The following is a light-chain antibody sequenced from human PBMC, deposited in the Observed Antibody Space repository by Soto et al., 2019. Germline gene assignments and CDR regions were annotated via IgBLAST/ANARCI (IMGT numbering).Light chain of an antibody. CDR3: QLYNNWPRT. CDR2: DAS. Sequence: VMTQSPATLSVSPGESATLSCRASQSISNNLAWYQQKPGQAPRLLMYDASTRATGIPDRFSGSGSGAEFTLTISSLQSEDLAVYYCQLYNNWPRTFGQGTKV. J-gene: IGKJ1*01. CDR1: QSISNN. V-gene: IGKV3-15*01.